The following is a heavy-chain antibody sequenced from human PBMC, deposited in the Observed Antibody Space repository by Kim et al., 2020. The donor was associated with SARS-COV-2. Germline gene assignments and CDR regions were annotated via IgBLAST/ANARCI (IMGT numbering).Heavy chain of an antibody. CDR3: ASHCSSTSCYQGFDY. CDR2: IYYSGST. Sequence: SVTLSLTCTVSGGSISSGGYYWSWIRQHPGKGLEWIGYIYYSGSTYYNPSLKSRVTISVDTSKNQFSLKLSSVTAADTAVYYCASHCSSTSCYQGFDYWGQGTLVTVSS. V-gene: IGHV4-31*03. J-gene: IGHJ4*02. D-gene: IGHD2-2*01. CDR1: GGSISSGGYY.